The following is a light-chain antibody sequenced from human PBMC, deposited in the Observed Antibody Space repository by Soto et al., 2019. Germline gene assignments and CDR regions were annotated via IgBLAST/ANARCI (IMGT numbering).Light chain of an antibody. CDR3: QQYGRSPWT. J-gene: IGKJ1*01. CDR2: DAS. Sequence: EILLTQSPGTLSLSPGDSATLSCRASQRIRSTYLAWYQQKPGQAPRLLIYDASSRATGIPDRFSGSGSGTDFYLTISRLEPEDFAVYYCQQYGRSPWTFGQGTKVEVK. V-gene: IGKV3-20*01. CDR1: QRIRSTY.